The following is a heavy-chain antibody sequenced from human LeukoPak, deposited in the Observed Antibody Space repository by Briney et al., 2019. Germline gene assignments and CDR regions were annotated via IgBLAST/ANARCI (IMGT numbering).Heavy chain of an antibody. J-gene: IGHJ4*02. Sequence: GGSLTLSCAAYRFILGDLSMKWISQAAGKGMEWVSAISGSDDSTYHANSVKGRFTIARDHSKNTLYLQMNSLRAEDTAVYYCAKSAAAVGRTYFDSWGQGTLVTVSS. CDR1: RFILGDLS. CDR2: ISGSDDST. D-gene: IGHD6-13*01. CDR3: AKSAAAVGRTYFDS. V-gene: IGHV3-23*01.